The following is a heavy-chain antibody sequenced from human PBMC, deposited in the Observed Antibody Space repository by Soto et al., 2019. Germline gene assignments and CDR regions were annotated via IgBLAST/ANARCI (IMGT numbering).Heavy chain of an antibody. CDR1: GFTFSSYA. J-gene: IGHJ5*02. D-gene: IGHD3-10*01. Sequence: GGSPRLSCAASGFTFSSYAMSWVRQAPGKGLEWVSAISGSGGSTYYADSVKGRFTISRDNSKNTLYLQMNSLRAEDTAVYYCEKGEVKAKKGTGSAPWGKGTLVPVSS. CDR3: EKGEVKAKKGTGSAP. CDR2: ISGSGGST. V-gene: IGHV3-23*01.